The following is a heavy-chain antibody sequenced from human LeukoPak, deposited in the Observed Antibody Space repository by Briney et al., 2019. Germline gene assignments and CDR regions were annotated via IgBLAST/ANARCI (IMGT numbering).Heavy chain of an antibody. CDR2: ISTSGTT. Sequence: SETLSLTCTVSGDSISSGSYYWSWIRQPAGKGLEWIGRISTSGTTNYNPSFKSRVTISVDTSKNQFSLRLSSVTAADTAVYYCASLLVPGNFDYWGQGTLVTVSP. V-gene: IGHV4-61*02. D-gene: IGHD2-8*02. J-gene: IGHJ4*02. CDR1: GDSISSGSYY. CDR3: ASLLVPGNFDY.